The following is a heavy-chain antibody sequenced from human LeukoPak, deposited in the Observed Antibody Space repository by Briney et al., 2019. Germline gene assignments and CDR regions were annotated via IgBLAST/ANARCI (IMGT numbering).Heavy chain of an antibody. V-gene: IGHV4-38-2*02. CDR3: ARAPNWNYAQNYYFDY. Sequence: SETLSLTCTVSGYSISSGYYWGWIRQPPGKGLEWIGSIYHSGSTYYNPSLKSRVTISVDTSKNRFSLKLSSVTAADTAVYYCARAPNWNYAQNYYFDYWGQGTLVTVSS. CDR2: IYHSGST. D-gene: IGHD1-7*01. CDR1: GYSISSGYY. J-gene: IGHJ4*02.